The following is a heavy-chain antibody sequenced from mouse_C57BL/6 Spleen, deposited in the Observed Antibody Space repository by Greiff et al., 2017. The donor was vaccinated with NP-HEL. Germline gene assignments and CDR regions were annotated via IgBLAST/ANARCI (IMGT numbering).Heavy chain of an antibody. CDR2: IDPENGYT. CDR3: AAEGPFSY. CDR1: GFNIKDDY. J-gene: IGHJ3*01. V-gene: IGHV14-4*01. Sequence: EVQLQQSGAELVRPGASVKLSCTASGFNIKDDYMHWVKQRPEQGLAWIGWIDPENGYTEYASKFQGKATITADPSSNTAYLQLSSLTSEDTAVYYCAAEGPFSYWGQGTLVTVSA.